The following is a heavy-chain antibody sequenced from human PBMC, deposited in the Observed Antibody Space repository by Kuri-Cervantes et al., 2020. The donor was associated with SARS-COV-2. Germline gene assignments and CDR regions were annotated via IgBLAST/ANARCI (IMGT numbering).Heavy chain of an antibody. D-gene: IGHD3-10*01. V-gene: IGHV3-73*01. Sequence: ETLSLTCAASGFIFSDSSFHWVRQASGKGLEWVGRIRSKSHSYETLYGVSVNGRFTFSRDDLKNTVYLQMNSLRAEDTAVYYCARSLYYYGSGTTLGGDVWGQGTTVTVSS. CDR2: IRSKSHSYET. J-gene: IGHJ6*02. CDR3: ARSLYYYGSGTTLGGDV. CDR1: GFIFSDSS.